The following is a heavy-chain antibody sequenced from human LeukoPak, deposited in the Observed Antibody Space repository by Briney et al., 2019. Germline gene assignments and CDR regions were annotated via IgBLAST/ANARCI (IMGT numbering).Heavy chain of an antibody. V-gene: IGHV3-7*01. D-gene: IGHD6-13*01. J-gene: IGHJ4*02. CDR3: ARERAAALDY. CDR1: GFTFSSHS. Sequence: GGSLRLSCAASGFTFSSHSMNWVRQAPGKGLEWVANIKQDGSEKYYVDSVKGRFTISRDNAKNSLYLQMNSLRAEDTAVYYCARERAAALDYWGQGTLVTVSS. CDR2: IKQDGSEK.